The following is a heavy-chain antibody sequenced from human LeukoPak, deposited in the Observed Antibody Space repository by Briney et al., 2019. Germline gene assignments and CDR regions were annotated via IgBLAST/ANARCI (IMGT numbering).Heavy chain of an antibody. CDR3: ASEYGY. V-gene: IGHV4-59*08. CDR1: GASISTYY. D-gene: IGHD4/OR15-4a*01. J-gene: IGHJ4*02. Sequence: PSETLSLTGTVSGASISTYYWSWIRQPPGKGLEWIGYIYYTGRTNYNPSLKSRVTISVDTSKNQFSLKLSSVTAADTAVYYCASEYGYWGQGTLVTVSS. CDR2: IYYTGRT.